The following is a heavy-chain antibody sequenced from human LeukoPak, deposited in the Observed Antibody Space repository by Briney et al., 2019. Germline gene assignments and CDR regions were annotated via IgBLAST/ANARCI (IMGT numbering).Heavy chain of an antibody. Sequence: ASVNVSCKVSGYTLTELSMHWVRQAPGKGLEWMGGFDPEDGETIYAQKFQGRVTMTEDTSTDTAYMELSSLRSEDTAVYYCATVPAYSSSWYVGYYFDYWGQGTLVTVSS. CDR3: ATVPAYSSSWYVGYYFDY. CDR1: GYTLTELS. J-gene: IGHJ4*02. D-gene: IGHD6-13*01. CDR2: FDPEDGET. V-gene: IGHV1-24*01.